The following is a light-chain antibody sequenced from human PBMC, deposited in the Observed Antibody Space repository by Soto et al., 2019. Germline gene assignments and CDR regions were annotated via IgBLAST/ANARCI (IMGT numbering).Light chain of an antibody. V-gene: IGLV3-21*01. Sequence: SYELTQPPSVSVAPGETATITCGGNNIESKSVHWYRQKAGQAPVLVIYNDVDRPSGIPERLFASNSGNTATLTISRVEAGDEAAYYCQVWHSTSDQIFGGGTKLTVL. CDR3: QVWHSTSDQI. CDR1: NIESKS. CDR2: NDV. J-gene: IGLJ2*01.